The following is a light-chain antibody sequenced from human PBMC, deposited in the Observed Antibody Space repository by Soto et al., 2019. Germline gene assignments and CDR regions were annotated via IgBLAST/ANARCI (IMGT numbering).Light chain of an antibody. V-gene: IGLV2-14*01. CDR3: SSYTSSSTLEV. CDR1: SSDVGGYHY. J-gene: IGLJ2*01. Sequence: QSALTQPASVSGSPGQSITISCTGTSSDVGGYHYVSWYQQHPGKAPKLMIYDVSNRPSGVSNRFSGSKSGNTASLTISGLQAEDEADYYCSSYTSSSTLEVFGGGTKLTV. CDR2: DVS.